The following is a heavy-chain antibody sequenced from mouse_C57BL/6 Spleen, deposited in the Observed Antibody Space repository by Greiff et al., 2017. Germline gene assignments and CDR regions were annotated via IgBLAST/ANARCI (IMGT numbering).Heavy chain of an antibody. D-gene: IGHD2-4*01. Sequence: QVQLQQSGPELVKPGASVKISCKASGYAFSSSWMNWVKQRPGKGLEWIGRIYPGDGDTNYNGKFKGKATLTADKSSSTAYMQLSSLTSEDSAVYVCARGIYYEDAMDSWGQGTSVNVSS. CDR3: ARGIYYEDAMDS. CDR1: GYAFSSSW. V-gene: IGHV1-82*01. CDR2: IYPGDGDT. J-gene: IGHJ4*01.